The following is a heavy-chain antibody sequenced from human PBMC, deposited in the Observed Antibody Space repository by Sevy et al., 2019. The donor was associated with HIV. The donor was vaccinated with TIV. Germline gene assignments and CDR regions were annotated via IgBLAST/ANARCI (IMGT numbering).Heavy chain of an antibody. CDR3: SRLGLRPAIVQRPPTVGYYPLDV. D-gene: IGHD2-8*01. J-gene: IGHJ6*02. CDR1: GGTFSNYA. CDR2: IIPIFGTA. Sequence: ASVKVSCKASGGTFSNYAFCWVRQGPGQGLEWMGGIIPIFGTANYAQKFQGRVTITADEFTSTVYMELSSLRSEDTAIYYCSRLGLRPAIVQRPPTVGYYPLDVWGQGTTVTVSS. V-gene: IGHV1-69*13.